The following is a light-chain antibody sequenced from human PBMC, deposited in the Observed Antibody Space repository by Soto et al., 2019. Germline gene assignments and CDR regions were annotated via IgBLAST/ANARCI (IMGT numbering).Light chain of an antibody. V-gene: IGKV1-17*01. CDR1: QDISKF. J-gene: IGKJ4*01. CDR2: AAS. Sequence: DIQMTQSPSSLSASVGDRVSFTCQASQDISKFLNWYQHKPGKAPKRLIYAASSLQSGVPSRFSGSGSGTEFTLTISSLQPEDFATYYCLQHNSYPRVTFGGGTKVDIK. CDR3: LQHNSYPRVT.